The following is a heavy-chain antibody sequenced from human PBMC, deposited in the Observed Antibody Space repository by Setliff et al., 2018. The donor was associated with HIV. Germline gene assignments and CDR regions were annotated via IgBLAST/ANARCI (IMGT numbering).Heavy chain of an antibody. J-gene: IGHJ4*02. CDR2: IYTDGST. V-gene: IGHV4-61*09. CDR3: ARGAYRDGYYY. D-gene: IGHD5-18*01. CDR1: GGSITSGNYF. Sequence: SETLSLTCTVSGGSITSGNYFWTWIRQPAGQGLEWIGHIYTDGSTNYNPSFRSRVTIAVDSSKNQFSLKLSSVAAADTAVYHCARGAYRDGYYYWGQGTLVTVSS.